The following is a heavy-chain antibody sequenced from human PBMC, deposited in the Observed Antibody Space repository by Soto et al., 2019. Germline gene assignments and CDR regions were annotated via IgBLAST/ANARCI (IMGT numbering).Heavy chain of an antibody. D-gene: IGHD6-19*01. Sequence: EVQLVESGGGLVQPGGSLRLSCAGSGFTFSSYWMNWVRQAPGKGLEWVANIKQDGSEKYYVDSLKGRFSISRDNAQNSMFLQMFSLRAEDTAVDYCAGGTGWLIDYWGQGTLVTVSS. V-gene: IGHV3-7*04. CDR3: AGGTGWLIDY. CDR1: GFTFSSYW. J-gene: IGHJ4*02. CDR2: IKQDGSEK.